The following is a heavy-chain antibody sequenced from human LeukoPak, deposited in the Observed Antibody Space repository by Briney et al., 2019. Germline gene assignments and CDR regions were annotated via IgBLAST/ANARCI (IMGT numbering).Heavy chain of an antibody. CDR2: IYPNSGGT. D-gene: IGHD6-13*01. V-gene: IGHV1-2*02. Sequence: ASVKVSCKASAYTFTGYYMHWVRQAPGQGLEWMGWIYPNSGGTNYAQKFQGRVTMTRDTSISTAYMELSGLRSDHTAVYYCARDTDSSSWDSDYWGQGTLVTVSS. CDR3: ARDTDSSSWDSDY. J-gene: IGHJ4*02. CDR1: AYTFTGYY.